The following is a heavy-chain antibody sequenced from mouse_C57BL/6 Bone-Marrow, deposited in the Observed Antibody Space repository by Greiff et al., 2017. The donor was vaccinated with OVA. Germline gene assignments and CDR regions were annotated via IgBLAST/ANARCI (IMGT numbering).Heavy chain of an antibody. CDR1: GFTFSSYA. D-gene: IGHD2-14*01. J-gene: IGHJ1*03. CDR3: ARDLYYRGYFDV. Sequence: EVKLVESGGGLVKPGGSLKLSCAASGFTFSSYAMSWVRQTPEKRLEWVATISAGGSYTYYPDNVKGRFTISRDNAKNNLYLQMSHLKSEDTAMYYCARDLYYRGYFDVWGTGTTVTVSS. CDR2: ISAGGSYT. V-gene: IGHV5-4*01.